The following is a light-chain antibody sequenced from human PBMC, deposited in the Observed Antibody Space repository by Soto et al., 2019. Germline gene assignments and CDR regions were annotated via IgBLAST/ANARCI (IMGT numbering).Light chain of an antibody. CDR1: QSVSSN. J-gene: IGKJ1*01. Sequence: EIVMTQSPATLSVSPGERATLSCRASQSVSSNLAWYQQKPGQAPRLLIYGASTRATGIPARFSGSGSRTAFTLAISSPQSEDFAVYYGQQYNNWPPWTFGLGTKVEIK. CDR3: QQYNNWPPWT. CDR2: GAS. V-gene: IGKV3-15*01.